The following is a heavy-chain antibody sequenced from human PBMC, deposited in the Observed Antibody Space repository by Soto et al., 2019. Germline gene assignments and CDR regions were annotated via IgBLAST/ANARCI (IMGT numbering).Heavy chain of an antibody. CDR3: ARLSRTYGDEVFDY. CDR1: GYTFTSYA. J-gene: IGHJ4*02. V-gene: IGHV1-3*01. Sequence: QVQLVQSGAEVKKPGASVKVSCKASGYTFTSYAMHWVRQAPGQRLEWMGWINARNGNTKYSQKFQGRVTITRDTSASTAYMELSSLRSEDTAVYYCARLSRTYGDEVFDYWGQGTLVTVSS. CDR2: INARNGNT. D-gene: IGHD4-17*01.